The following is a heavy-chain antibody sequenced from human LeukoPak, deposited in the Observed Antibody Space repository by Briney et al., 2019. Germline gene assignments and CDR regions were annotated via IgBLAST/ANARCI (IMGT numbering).Heavy chain of an antibody. CDR2: IYYSGST. D-gene: IGHD2-21*02. CDR3: ARQVLAYCGGDCYSFDY. CDR1: GGSITSYY. V-gene: IGHV4-59*08. Sequence: SSDTLSLPCTVSGGSITSYYWRWIRQPPGKGLVWLGYIYYSGSTNYNPSLKSRVTISVDKSKNQFSLKLSSVTAADTAVYYCARQVLAYCGGDCYSFDYWGQGTLVTVSS. J-gene: IGHJ4*02.